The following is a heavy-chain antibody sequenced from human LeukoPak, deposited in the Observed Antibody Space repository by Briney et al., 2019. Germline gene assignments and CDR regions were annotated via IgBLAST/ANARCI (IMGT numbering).Heavy chain of an antibody. J-gene: IGHJ4*02. CDR2: ISDSSDRT. Sequence: GGSLRLSCAASGFTFTSYAMSWVRQAPGKGLEWVSTISDSSDRTYYADSVKGRFTISRDNSKNTLYLQMNSLRAEDTAVYYCARGGLAGYYYFDYWGQGTLVTVSS. V-gene: IGHV3-23*01. D-gene: IGHD3-9*01. CDR1: GFTFTSYA. CDR3: ARGGLAGYYYFDY.